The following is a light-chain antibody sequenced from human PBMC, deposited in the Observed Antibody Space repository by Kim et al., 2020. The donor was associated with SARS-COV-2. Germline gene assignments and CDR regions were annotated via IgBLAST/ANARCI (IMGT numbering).Light chain of an antibody. CDR3: QQYNSYSQT. CDR1: QSISSW. V-gene: IGKV1-5*01. CDR2: DAS. J-gene: IGKJ1*01. Sequence: ASVGDRFTITCRASQSISSWLAWYQQKPGKAPKLLIYDASSLESGVPSRFSGSGSGTEFTLTISGLQPDDFATYYCQQYNSYSQTFGQGTKVDIK.